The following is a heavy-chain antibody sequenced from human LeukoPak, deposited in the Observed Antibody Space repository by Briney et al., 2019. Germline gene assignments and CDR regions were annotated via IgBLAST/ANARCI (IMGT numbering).Heavy chain of an antibody. CDR2: IYYSGST. CDR1: GGSISSSSYY. D-gene: IGHD2-2*01. Sequence: SETLSLTCTVSGGSISSSSYYWGWIRQPPGKGLEWIGSIYYSGSTYYNPSLKSRVTISVDTSKNQFSLKLSSVTAADTAVHYCASSKSVGWYFDLWGRGTLVTVSS. CDR3: ASSKSVGWYFDL. J-gene: IGHJ2*01. V-gene: IGHV4-39*07.